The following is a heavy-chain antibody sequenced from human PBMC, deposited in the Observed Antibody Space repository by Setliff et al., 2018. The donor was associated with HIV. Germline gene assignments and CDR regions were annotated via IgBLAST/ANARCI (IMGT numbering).Heavy chain of an antibody. V-gene: IGHV1-3*01. D-gene: IGHD1-26*01. J-gene: IGHJ4*02. CDR1: GYTLTNYA. CDR3: TRVMGATTGFHDY. CDR2: INAGNDNT. Sequence: GASVKVSCKASGYTLTNYAMHWVRQAPGQRLEWMGCINAGNDNTKYSQNFQGRVTITKDTSASTVHMELSSLRSEDTALYYCTRVMGATTGFHDYWGQGTLVTVSS.